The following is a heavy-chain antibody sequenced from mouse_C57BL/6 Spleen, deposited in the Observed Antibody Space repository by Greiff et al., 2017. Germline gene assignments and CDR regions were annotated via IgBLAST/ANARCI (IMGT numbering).Heavy chain of an antibody. Sequence: VQGVESGAELVRPGASVTLSCKASGYTFTDYEMHWVKQTPVHGLEWIGAIDPDTGGTAYNQKFKGKAILTADKSSSTAYMELRSLTSEDSAVYYCTRKTPIYYYVLSYWGQGTTLTVSS. V-gene: IGHV1-15*01. CDR2: IDPDTGGT. J-gene: IGHJ2*01. D-gene: IGHD1-1*01. CDR1: GYTFTDYE. CDR3: TRKTPIYYYVLSY.